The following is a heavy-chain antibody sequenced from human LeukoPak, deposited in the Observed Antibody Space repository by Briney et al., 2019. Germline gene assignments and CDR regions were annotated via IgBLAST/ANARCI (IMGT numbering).Heavy chain of an antibody. Sequence: PGGSLRLSCAASGFTFSSYAMHWVRQAPGKGLEWVAVISYDGSNKYYADSVKGRFTISRDNSKNTLYLQMNSLRAEDTAVYYCARDPFLYGSGRPPFPTWFDPWGQGTLVTVSS. CDR2: ISYDGSNK. V-gene: IGHV3-30*04. CDR3: ARDPFLYGSGRPPFPTWFDP. D-gene: IGHD3-10*01. CDR1: GFTFSSYA. J-gene: IGHJ5*02.